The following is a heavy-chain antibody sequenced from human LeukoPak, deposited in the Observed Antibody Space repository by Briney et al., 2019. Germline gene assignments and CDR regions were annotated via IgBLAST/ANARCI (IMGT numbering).Heavy chain of an antibody. CDR1: GFTVSSNY. D-gene: IGHD1-26*01. J-gene: IGHJ4*02. CDR2: IYSGGST. Sequence: RPGGSLRLSCAASGFTVSSNYMSWVSQAPGKGLGWVSVIYSGGSTYYADSVKRRFTISRDNSKNTLYLQMNSLRAEDTAVYYCASPSGSYYFDYWGRGTLVTVSS. CDR3: ASPSGSYYFDY. V-gene: IGHV3-66*02.